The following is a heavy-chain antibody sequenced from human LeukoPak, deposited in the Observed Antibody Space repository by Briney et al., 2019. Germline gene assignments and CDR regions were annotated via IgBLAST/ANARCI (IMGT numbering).Heavy chain of an antibody. Sequence: GRSLRLSCAASGFTFDDYAMHWVRQAPGKGLEWVSGISWNSGSIGYADSVKGRFTISRDNAKNSLYLQMNSLRAEDTALYYCAKGRHYYGSGSPFDYWGQGTLVTVSS. CDR1: GFTFDDYA. CDR3: AKGRHYYGSGSPFDY. D-gene: IGHD3-10*01. CDR2: ISWNSGSI. J-gene: IGHJ4*02. V-gene: IGHV3-9*01.